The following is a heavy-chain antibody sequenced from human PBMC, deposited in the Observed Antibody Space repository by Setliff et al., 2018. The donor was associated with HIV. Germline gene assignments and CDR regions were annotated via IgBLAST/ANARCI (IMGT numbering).Heavy chain of an antibody. Sequence: SETLSLTCTVSDGSISSYYWSWIRQPAGEGLEWIGRIYYSGSTNYNPSLKSRVTISVDTSKNHFSLKLRSVTAADTAVYYCARDGGSSGWYFVLGYSDYWGPGTLVTVSS. J-gene: IGHJ4*02. D-gene: IGHD6-19*01. CDR3: ARDGGSSGWYFVLGYSDY. CDR1: DGSISSYY. V-gene: IGHV4-4*07. CDR2: IYYSGST.